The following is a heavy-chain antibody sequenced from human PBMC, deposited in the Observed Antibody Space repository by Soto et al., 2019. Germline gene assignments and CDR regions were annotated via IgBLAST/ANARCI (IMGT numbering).Heavy chain of an antibody. CDR3: ARVGIAARPDAFDI. D-gene: IGHD6-6*01. CDR1: GGSFSGYY. J-gene: IGHJ3*02. Sequence: PSETLSLTCAVYGGSFSGYYWRWSREPPGKGLEWIGEINHSGSTNYNPSLKSRVTISVDTSKNQFSLKLSSVTAADTAVYYCARVGIAARPDAFDIWGQGTMVTVSS. CDR2: INHSGST. V-gene: IGHV4-34*01.